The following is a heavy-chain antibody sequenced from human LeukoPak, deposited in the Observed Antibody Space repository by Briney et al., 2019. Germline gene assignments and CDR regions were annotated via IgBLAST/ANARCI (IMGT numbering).Heavy chain of an antibody. J-gene: IGHJ3*02. CDR1: GGSISSGDYY. CDR3: ARDVRRITIFGVVIKAFDI. V-gene: IGHV4-30-4*08. CDR2: IYYSGST. D-gene: IGHD3-3*01. Sequence: SETLSLTCTVSGGSISSGDYYWSWIRQPPGKGLEWIGYIYYSGSTYYNPSLKSRVTISVDTTKNQFSLTLSSVTAADTAVYYCARDVRRITIFGVVIKAFDIWGQGTMVTVSS.